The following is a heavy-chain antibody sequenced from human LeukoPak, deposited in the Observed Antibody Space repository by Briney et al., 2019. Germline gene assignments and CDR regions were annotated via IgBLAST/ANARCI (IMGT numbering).Heavy chain of an antibody. V-gene: IGHV4-59*12. J-gene: IGHJ4*02. D-gene: IGHD3-10*01. CDR3: AAVRGANPY. Sequence: PSETLSLTCTVSGGSINNFYWSWIRQPPGKGLEWIGYTYYSGGTNYNPSLKSRVTMSVDTSKNQFSLKLSSVTAADTAVYYCAAVRGANPYWGQGTLVTVSS. CDR1: GGSINNFY. CDR2: TYYSGGT.